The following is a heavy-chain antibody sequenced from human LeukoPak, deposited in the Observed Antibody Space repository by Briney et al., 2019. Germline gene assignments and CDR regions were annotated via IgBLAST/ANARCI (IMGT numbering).Heavy chain of an antibody. J-gene: IGHJ4*02. V-gene: IGHV3-74*01. CDR3: ASSITMVRGVLDY. D-gene: IGHD3-10*01. CDR2: INSDGSST. Sequence: GGSLRLSCAASGFTFSSYWMHWVRHAPGKGLVWVSRINSDGSSTNYADSVKGRFTISRDNAKNTLYLQMNSLRAEDTAVYYYASSITMVRGVLDYWGQGTLVTVSS. CDR1: GFTFSSYW.